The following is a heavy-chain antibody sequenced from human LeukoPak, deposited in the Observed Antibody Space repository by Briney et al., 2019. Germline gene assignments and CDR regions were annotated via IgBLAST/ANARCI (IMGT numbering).Heavy chain of an antibody. D-gene: IGHD4-17*01. CDR1: GYFTSSGYY. CDR3: ARDSGPAYGDYTDY. V-gene: IGHV4-38-2*02. CDR2: IYHGGNT. Sequence: SETLSLTCAVSGYFTSSGYYWVWIRQPPGRGLEWIVSIYHGGNTYYSPSLKSRVTISLDTSKNQFSLKLSSVTAADTALYYCARDSGPAYGDYTDYWGQGTLVTVSS. J-gene: IGHJ4*02.